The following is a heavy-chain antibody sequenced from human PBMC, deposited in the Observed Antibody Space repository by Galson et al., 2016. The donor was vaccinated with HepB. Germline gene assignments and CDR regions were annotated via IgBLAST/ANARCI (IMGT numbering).Heavy chain of an antibody. Sequence: SVKVSCKASGYTFTIYYIHWVRQAPGQGLEWIGVLNPSGGSTDYAQRFHGRVTMPKDTSTSTVYMELSSLRSEDTAIYYCAIAVAGSEAPYDYWGQGSLVTVSS. CDR1: GYTFTIYY. J-gene: IGHJ4*02. CDR2: LNPSGGST. V-gene: IGHV1-46*01. D-gene: IGHD6-19*01. CDR3: AIAVAGSEAPYDY.